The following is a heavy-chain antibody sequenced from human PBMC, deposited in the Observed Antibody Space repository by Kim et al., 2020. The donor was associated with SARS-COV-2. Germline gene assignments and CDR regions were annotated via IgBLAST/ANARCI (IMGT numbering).Heavy chain of an antibody. CDR2: MNPNSGNT. D-gene: IGHD3-3*01. Sequence: ASVKVSCKASGYTFTSYDINWVRQATGQGLEWMGWMNPNSGNTGYAQKFQGRVTMTRNTSISTAYMELSSLRSEDTAVYYCARETRRITIFGVVTAPNYYYYDMDVWGKGTTVTVSS. V-gene: IGHV1-8*01. CDR1: GYTFTSYD. CDR3: ARETRRITIFGVVTAPNYYYYDMDV. J-gene: IGHJ6*03.